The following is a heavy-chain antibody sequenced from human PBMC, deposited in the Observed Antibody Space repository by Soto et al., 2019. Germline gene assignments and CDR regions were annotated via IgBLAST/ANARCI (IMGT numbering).Heavy chain of an antibody. V-gene: IGHV4-4*07. D-gene: IGHD6-19*01. J-gene: IGHJ4*02. CDR1: GGSISVYY. CDR3: ARDERGSGWYYFDY. CDR2: IYTSEST. Sequence: SETLSLTCTVSGGSISVYYWSWIRQPAGKGLEWIGRIYTSESTNYNPSLKSRVTMSVDTSKNQFSLKLTSVTAADTAVYYCARDERGSGWYYFDYWGQGTLVTVSS.